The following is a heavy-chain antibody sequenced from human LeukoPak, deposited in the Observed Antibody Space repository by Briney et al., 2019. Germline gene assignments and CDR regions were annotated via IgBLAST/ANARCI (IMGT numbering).Heavy chain of an antibody. CDR1: GGSFSGYY. D-gene: IGHD6-13*01. V-gene: IGHV4-34*01. J-gene: IGHJ4*02. CDR3: ARRTGYSTSRLDY. Sequence: SETLSLTCAVYGGSFSGYYWSWIRQPQGQGQEWIGEINHSGSTNYNPSLKSRVTISVDTSKTQFSLKLSSVTAADTAVYYCARRTGYSTSRLDYWGQGTLVTVSS. CDR2: INHSGST.